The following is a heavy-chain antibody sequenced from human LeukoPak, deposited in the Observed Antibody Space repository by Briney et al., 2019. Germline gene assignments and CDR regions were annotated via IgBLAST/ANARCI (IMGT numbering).Heavy chain of an antibody. J-gene: IGHJ4*02. D-gene: IGHD2-8*02. CDR1: GFTFSSYA. CDR2: ISGSGGST. Sequence: GGSLRLSCAASGFTFSSYAMSWVGQAPGKGLEWVSAISGSGGSTYYADSVKGRFTISRDNSKNTLYLQMNSLRAEDTAVYYCAKVELVAYLHFDYWGQGTLVTVSS. V-gene: IGHV3-23*01. CDR3: AKVELVAYLHFDY.